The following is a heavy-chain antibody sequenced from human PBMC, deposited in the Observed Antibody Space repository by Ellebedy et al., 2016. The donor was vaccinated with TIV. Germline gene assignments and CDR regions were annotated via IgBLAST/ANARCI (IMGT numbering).Heavy chain of an antibody. D-gene: IGHD4-17*01. J-gene: IGHJ4*02. CDR2: IQSQTDGETR. V-gene: IGHV3-15*01. CDR3: TTDYGYGDYRFRY. Sequence: GESLKISCAASGFTFTNAWISRVRLAPGKVLEWVGSIQSQTDGETRDYAAPVKGRFTISRDDSKNTLYLQMNSLKTEDTAVYYGTTDYGYGDYRFRYWGQGTLVTVSS. CDR1: GFTFTNAW.